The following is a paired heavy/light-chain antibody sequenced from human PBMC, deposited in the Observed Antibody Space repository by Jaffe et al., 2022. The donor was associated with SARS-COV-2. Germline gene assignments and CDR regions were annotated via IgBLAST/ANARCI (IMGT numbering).Heavy chain of an antibody. CDR1: GYSFTQYW. J-gene: IGHJ4*02. CDR3: ARLPWGPLYYFDW. CDR2: IFPDDSKT. D-gene: IGHD7-27*01. Sequence: EVRLVQSGAEVKKPGESLRISCQASGYSFTQYWIGWVRQTPGQGLEWMGLIFPDDSKTKYSPSFQGQVTLSVAKSTGAAYLQWSSLKASDTAIYYCARLPWGPLYYFDWWGPGTLVTVSS. V-gene: IGHV5-51*01.
Light chain of an antibody. CDR3: QSYDDTHQVV. Sequence: NFILTQPHSVSESPGKTVTISCSRSSGSIANNFVQWYQQRPGSSPTTVIFEDKERPSGVPDRFSGSVDSSSNSASLTISGLKTEDEADYFCQSYDDTHQVVFGGGTKLTVL. CDR2: EDK. CDR1: SGSIANNF. J-gene: IGLJ3*02. V-gene: IGLV6-57*01.